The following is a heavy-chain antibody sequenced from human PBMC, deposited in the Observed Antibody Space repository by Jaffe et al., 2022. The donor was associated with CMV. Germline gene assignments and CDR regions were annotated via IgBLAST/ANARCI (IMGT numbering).Heavy chain of an antibody. CDR3: ASPNGGITIFGKYYGMDV. J-gene: IGHJ6*02. Sequence: QVQLVQSGAEVKKPGSSVKVSCKASGGTFSSYAISWVRQAPGQGLEWMGGIIPIFGTANYAQKFQGRVTITADESTSTAYMELSSLRSEDTAVYYCASPNGGITIFGKYYGMDVWGQGTTVTVSS. V-gene: IGHV1-69*01. D-gene: IGHD3-3*01. CDR2: IIPIFGTA. CDR1: GGTFSSYA.